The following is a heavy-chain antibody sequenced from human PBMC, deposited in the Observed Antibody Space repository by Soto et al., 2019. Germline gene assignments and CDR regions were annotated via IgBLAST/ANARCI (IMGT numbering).Heavy chain of an antibody. D-gene: IGHD1-26*01. V-gene: IGHV4-34*01. CDR3: ARGRADYYYYYGMDV. J-gene: IGHJ6*02. Sequence: SETLSLTCAVYGGSFSGYFWSWIRQPPGKGLEWIGEVNHSGSTNYNPSLKSRVTISVDTSKNQFSLKLSSVTAADTAVYYCARGRADYYYYYGMDVWGQGTTVT. CDR1: GGSFSGYF. CDR2: VNHSGST.